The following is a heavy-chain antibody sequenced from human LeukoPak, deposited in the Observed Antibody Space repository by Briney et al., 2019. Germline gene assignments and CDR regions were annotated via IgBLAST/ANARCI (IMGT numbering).Heavy chain of an antibody. J-gene: IGHJ4*02. CDR3: AKVNSGSYYDGY. V-gene: IGHV3-23*01. CDR1: GITFSSYA. D-gene: IGHD1-26*01. CDR2: ISSSGATT. Sequence: PGGSLRLSCVVSGITFSSYAMSWVRQAPGKGPEWLSGISSSGATTYHADAVRGRFIISRDNSKNTLYLQMNSLRAEDTAVYYCAKVNSGSYYDGYWGQGTLVTVSS.